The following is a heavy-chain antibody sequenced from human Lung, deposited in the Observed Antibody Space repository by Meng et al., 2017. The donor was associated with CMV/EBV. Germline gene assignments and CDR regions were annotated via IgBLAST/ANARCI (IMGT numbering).Heavy chain of an antibody. V-gene: IGHV4-4*02. CDR1: CDSNNKHNW. CDR2: IPHRGSS. CDR3: LRRSGGSV. Sequence: QGSVGDSGPVSVKSAEHLSLPCAVSCDSNNKHNWWGWVRQPPGKGLEVIGEIPHRGSSAYNPSLKSRVSMSIDKSKNQFSLKLTSVTAADTAVYHCLRRSGGSVWGQGTLVTVSS. D-gene: IGHD3-10*01. J-gene: IGHJ1*01.